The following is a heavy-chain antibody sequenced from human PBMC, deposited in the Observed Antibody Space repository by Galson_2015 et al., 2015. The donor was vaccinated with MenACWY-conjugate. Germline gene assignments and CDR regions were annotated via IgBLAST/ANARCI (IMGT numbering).Heavy chain of an antibody. J-gene: IGHJ3*01. Sequence: QSGAEVKKSGDSLKISCEASGYSFTGYWIVWVRQMHGKGLEWMGIIYPGDSDTTYSPSFEGQVTMSADKSISTAYLQWSSLKTSDSAIYFCARRGVRGLTDDAFDFWGQGTLVSVSS. D-gene: IGHD3-10*01. CDR3: ARRGVRGLTDDAFDF. CDR2: IYPGDSDT. CDR1: GYSFTGYW. V-gene: IGHV5-51*01.